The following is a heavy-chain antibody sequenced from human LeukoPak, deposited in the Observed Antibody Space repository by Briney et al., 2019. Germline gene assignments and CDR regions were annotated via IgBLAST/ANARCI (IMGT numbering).Heavy chain of an antibody. CDR2: VNPQTGAT. CDR3: ATLAYCGGDCYPDY. Sequence: ASVKVSCKASGYIFNDHYMHWVRQAPGQGLEWMGWVNPQTGATNYAQKFQGRVTMTGDMSTSTVYMELSSLRSEDTAVYYCATLAYCGGDCYPDYWGQGTLVTVSS. J-gene: IGHJ4*02. CDR1: GYIFNDHY. V-gene: IGHV1-2*02. D-gene: IGHD2-21*02.